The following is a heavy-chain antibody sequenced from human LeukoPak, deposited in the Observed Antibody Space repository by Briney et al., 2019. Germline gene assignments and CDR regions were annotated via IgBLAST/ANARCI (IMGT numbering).Heavy chain of an antibody. J-gene: IGHJ4*02. Sequence: GGSLRLSCGASGFSFSDYAMHWVRQAPAKGLEWLAVISYDGTNKHYADSVKGRFTISRDNSKNTLYLQMNSLRAEDTAVYYCARDKQWLFCFDQWGQGTPVTVSS. V-gene: IGHV3-30-3*01. D-gene: IGHD6-19*01. CDR1: GFSFSDYA. CDR3: ARDKQWLFCFDQ. CDR2: ISYDGTNK.